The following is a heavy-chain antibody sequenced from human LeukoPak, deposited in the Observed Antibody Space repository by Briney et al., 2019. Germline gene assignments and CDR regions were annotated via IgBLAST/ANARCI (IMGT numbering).Heavy chain of an antibody. CDR1: GFTFSNAW. V-gene: IGHV3-15*01. Sequence: GGSLRLSCAASGFTFSNAWMSWVRQAPGKGLEWVGRIKNKTDGGTTDYAAPVKGRFTSSRDDSKNTLYLKMNSLKTEDTAVYYCTTSYYDSSGYHNWGQGTLVTVSS. CDR2: IKNKTDGGTT. CDR3: TTSYYDSSGYHN. J-gene: IGHJ4*02. D-gene: IGHD3-22*01.